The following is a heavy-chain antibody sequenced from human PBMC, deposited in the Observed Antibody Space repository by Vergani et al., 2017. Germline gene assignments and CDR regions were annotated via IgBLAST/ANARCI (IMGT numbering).Heavy chain of an antibody. CDR3: ARGGYCSSTSCYKRGYYYYYMDV. CDR2: INHSGST. J-gene: IGHJ6*03. D-gene: IGHD2-2*02. CDR1: CWSFTAFS. V-gene: IGHV4-34*01. Sequence: QVQLQQWGAGLLKPSETLSLTSAVSCWSFTAFSWTLIRPPPRKGLLLFGEINHSGSTNYNPSLQSRVTISVDTSKNQFSLKLSSVTAADTAVYYCARGGYCSSTSCYKRGYYYYYMDVWGKGTTVTVSS.